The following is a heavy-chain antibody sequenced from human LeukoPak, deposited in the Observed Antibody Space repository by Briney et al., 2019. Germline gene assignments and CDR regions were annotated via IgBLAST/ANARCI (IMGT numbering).Heavy chain of an antibody. CDR1: GFTASSNF. J-gene: IGHJ6*03. CDR3: TRDGYGYNYMDV. CDR2: IYDGGTT. D-gene: IGHD1-1*01. Sequence: GGSLRLSCAASGFTASSNFMSWVRQAPGNGLEWVSVIYDGGTTYYADSVKGRFTISRDNSKNTLYLQMNSLRAEDTAVYFCTRDGYGYNYMDVWGKGTTVTVSS. V-gene: IGHV3-53*01.